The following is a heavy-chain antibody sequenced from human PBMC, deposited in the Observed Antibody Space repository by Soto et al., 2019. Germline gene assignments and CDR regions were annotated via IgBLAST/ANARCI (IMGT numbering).Heavy chain of an antibody. Sequence: GGSLRLSCAASGFTFSSYGMHWVRQAPGKGLEWVAVISYDGSNKYYADSVKGRFSISRDNSKNTLYLQMNSLRAEDTAVYYCAKESAMVRGVMTQDFDYWGQGTLVTVSS. CDR3: AKESAMVRGVMTQDFDY. CDR2: ISYDGSNK. CDR1: GFTFSSYG. V-gene: IGHV3-30*18. D-gene: IGHD3-10*01. J-gene: IGHJ4*02.